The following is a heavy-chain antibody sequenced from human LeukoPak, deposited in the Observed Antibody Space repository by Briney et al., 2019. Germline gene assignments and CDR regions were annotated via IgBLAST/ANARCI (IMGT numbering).Heavy chain of an antibody. CDR3: AGGSSWYKVDY. J-gene: IGHJ4*02. CDR2: IYYSGST. D-gene: IGHD6-13*01. V-gene: IGHV4-59*01. CDR1: GGSIRSYY. Sequence: SQTLSLTCTVSGGSIRSYYWSWIRQPPGKGLEWIGYIYYSGSTNYNPSLKSRVTISVDTSKNQFSLKLSSVTAADTATYYYAGGSSWYKVDYWGQGTLVTVSS.